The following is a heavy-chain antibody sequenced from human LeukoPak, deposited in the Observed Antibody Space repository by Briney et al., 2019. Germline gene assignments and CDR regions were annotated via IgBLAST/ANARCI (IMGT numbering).Heavy chain of an antibody. CDR2: GHYTGST. CDR3: ARSRQASRLFNS. CDR1: GDSISSYY. J-gene: IGHJ5*01. Sequence: PSETLSLTCTVSGDSISSYYWNWIRQPPGKGLEWIGYGHYTGSTNYNPSLKSRVTFSVDTSKNQFSLKLTSVTAADTAVYYCARSRQASRLFNSWGQGTLVVVSS. V-gene: IGHV4-59*01.